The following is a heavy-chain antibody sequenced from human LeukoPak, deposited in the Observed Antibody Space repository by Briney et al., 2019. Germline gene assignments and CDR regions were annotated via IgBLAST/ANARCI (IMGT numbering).Heavy chain of an antibody. CDR1: GYTFTSYA. CDR2: INAGNGNT. D-gene: IGHD2-2*01. V-gene: IGHV1-3*01. CDR3: ARAIVVVPAATLYYYYGMDV. J-gene: IGHJ6*02. Sequence: ASVKVSCKASGYTFTSYAMHWVRQAPGQRLEWMGWINAGNGNTKYSQKFRCRVTITRDTSASTAYMELSSLRSEDTAVYYCARAIVVVPAATLYYYYGMDVWGQGTTVTVSS.